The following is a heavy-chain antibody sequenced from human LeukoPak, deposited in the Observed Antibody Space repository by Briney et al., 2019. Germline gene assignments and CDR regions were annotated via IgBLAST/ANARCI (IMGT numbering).Heavy chain of an antibody. CDR1: GFTFSSYE. D-gene: IGHD6-13*01. V-gene: IGHV3-48*03. J-gene: IGHJ4*02. CDR3: AKDRYSGYCFDY. Sequence: GGSLRLSCAASGFTFSSYEMNWVRQAPGKGLEWVSYISSSGSTIYYADSVKGRFTISRDNAKNSLYLQMDSLRAEDTAVYYCAKDRYSGYCFDYWGQGTLVTVSS. CDR2: ISSSGSTI.